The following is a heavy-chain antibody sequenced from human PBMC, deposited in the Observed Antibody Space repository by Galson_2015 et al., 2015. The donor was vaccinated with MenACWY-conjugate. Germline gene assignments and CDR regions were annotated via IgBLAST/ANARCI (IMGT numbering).Heavy chain of an antibody. CDR1: GYIFTPYW. J-gene: IGHJ6*02. D-gene: IGHD1-26*01. V-gene: IGHV5-51*01. CDR3: ARPPPGGRVMDV. Sequence: QSGAEVKKPGESLKISCKASGYIFTPYWIAWVRQMPGKGLEWMGLISPGDSNTRYSPSFQGQVTISADKSISTAYLQWSTLKASDTATYYRARPPPGGRVMDVWGQGTTLTVSS. CDR2: ISPGDSNT.